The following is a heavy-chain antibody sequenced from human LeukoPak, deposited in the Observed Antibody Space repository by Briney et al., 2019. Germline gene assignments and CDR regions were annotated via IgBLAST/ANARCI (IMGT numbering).Heavy chain of an antibody. CDR3: ARVPVYCSGGSCYSGYYFDY. CDR2: ISGSGGST. V-gene: IGHV3-23*01. CDR1: GFTFSNYA. D-gene: IGHD2-15*01. J-gene: IGHJ4*02. Sequence: GGSLRLSCAASGFTFSNYAMNWVRQAPGKGLEWVSTISGSGGSTYYADSVKGRFTVSRDNAKNSLYLQMNSLRAEDTAVYYCARVPVYCSGGSCYSGYYFDYWGQGTLVTVSS.